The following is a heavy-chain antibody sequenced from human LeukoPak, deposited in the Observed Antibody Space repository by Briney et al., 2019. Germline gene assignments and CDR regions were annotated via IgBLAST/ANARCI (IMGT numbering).Heavy chain of an antibody. Sequence: GESLRLSCAASGFTFSSYAMHWVRQAPGKGLEWVAVISYDGSNKYYADSVKGRFTISRDNSKNTLYLQMNSLRAEDTAVYYCARESYYDSSGAFDPWGQGTLVTVSS. D-gene: IGHD3-22*01. CDR3: ARESYYDSSGAFDP. CDR1: GFTFSSYA. CDR2: ISYDGSNK. V-gene: IGHV3-30*01. J-gene: IGHJ5*02.